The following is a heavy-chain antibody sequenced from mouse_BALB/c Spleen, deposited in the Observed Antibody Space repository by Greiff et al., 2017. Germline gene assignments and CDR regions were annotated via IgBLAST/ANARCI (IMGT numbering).Heavy chain of an antibody. Sequence: EVQLQQSGPELVKPGASVKMSFKASGYTFTSYVMHWVKQKPGQGLEWIGYINPYNDGTKYNEKFKGKATLTSDKSSSTAYMELSSLTSEDSAVYYCASGLLRYYFDYWGQGTTLTVSS. J-gene: IGHJ2*01. V-gene: IGHV1-14*01. D-gene: IGHD1-1*01. CDR3: ASGLLRYYFDY. CDR1: GYTFTSYV. CDR2: INPYNDGT.